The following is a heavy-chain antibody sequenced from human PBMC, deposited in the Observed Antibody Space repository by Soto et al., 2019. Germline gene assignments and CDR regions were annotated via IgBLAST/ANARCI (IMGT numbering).Heavy chain of an antibody. J-gene: IGHJ4*02. CDR1: GYTFTSYA. CDR3: ARATGSNHPFDY. CDR2: INAGDGNT. V-gene: IGHV1-3*01. Sequence: GASVKVSCKASGYTFTSYAMHWVRQAPGQRLEWMGWINAGDGNTKYSQKFQGRVTISRDNAKNTLYLQMNSLRAEDTAVYYCARATGSNHPFDYWGQGSLVTVSS. D-gene: IGHD2-2*01.